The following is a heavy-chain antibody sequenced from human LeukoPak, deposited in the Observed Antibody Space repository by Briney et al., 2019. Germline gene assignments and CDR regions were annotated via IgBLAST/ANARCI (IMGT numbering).Heavy chain of an antibody. V-gene: IGHV4-30-4*08. J-gene: IGHJ3*02. Sequence: SETLSLTCTVSGYSISSGYYWSWIRQPPGKGLEWIGYIYYSGSTYYNPSLKSRVTISVDTSKNQFSLKLSSVTAADTAVYYCARATDLYCSSTSCSDAFDIWGQGTMVTVSS. CDR2: IYYSGST. CDR1: GYSISSGYY. D-gene: IGHD2-2*01. CDR3: ARATDLYCSSTSCSDAFDI.